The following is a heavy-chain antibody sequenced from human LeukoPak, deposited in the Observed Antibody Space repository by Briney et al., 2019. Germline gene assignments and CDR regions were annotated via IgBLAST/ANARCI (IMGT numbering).Heavy chain of an antibody. CDR2: ISGSGGST. J-gene: IGHJ4*02. V-gene: IGHV3-23*01. D-gene: IGHD3-3*01. CDR1: GFTFSSYA. CDR3: ATQIDYDFWSGYYGY. Sequence: GGSLRLSCAASGFTFSSYAMSWVRQAPGKGREWVSAISGSGGSTYYADSVKGRFTISRDNSKNTLYLQMNSLRAEDTAVYYCATQIDYDFWSGYYGYWGQGTLVTVSS.